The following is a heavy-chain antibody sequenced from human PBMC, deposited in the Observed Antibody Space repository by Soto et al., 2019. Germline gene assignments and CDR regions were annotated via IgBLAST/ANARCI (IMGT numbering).Heavy chain of an antibody. D-gene: IGHD2-15*01. J-gene: IGHJ4*02. CDR1: GVTFSNPC. Sequence: SLRLSCPSSGVTFSNPCANTFRHAPCKGLEWGGRIKSQTEGGTTEYAEPVKGRFNISRDESKNTLYLQMNSLKTEDTAVYYCLSVVAAMSDYWGQGTLVTVSS. CDR2: IKSQTEGGTT. CDR3: LSVVAAMSDY. V-gene: IGHV3-15*07.